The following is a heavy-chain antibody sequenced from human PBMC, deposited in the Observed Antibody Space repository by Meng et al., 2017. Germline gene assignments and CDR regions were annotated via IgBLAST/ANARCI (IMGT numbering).Heavy chain of an antibody. V-gene: IGHV1-2*06. Sequence: QRQRVQAGAEVKKPGASVKVSCKASGYTFPDYWLHWVRRAPGQGLEWMGRINPKSGDTHYAQRFQGRVTMTGDTSISTAYMELSGLRSDDTAMYYCARDEDISAAGKLFGDYWGQGTLVTVSS. D-gene: IGHD6-13*01. J-gene: IGHJ4*02. CDR1: GYTFPDYW. CDR3: ARDEDISAAGKLFGDY. CDR2: INPKSGDT.